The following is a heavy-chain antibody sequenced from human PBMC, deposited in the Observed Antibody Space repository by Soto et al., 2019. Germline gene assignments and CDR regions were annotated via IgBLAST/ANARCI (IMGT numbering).Heavy chain of an antibody. D-gene: IGHD2-8*02. CDR3: AKDPKSTVRFNWFDP. CDR2: ISGCGSGT. Sequence: EMQLSESGGGLVQPGGSLRLSCAASGFTFGSYAMSWVRQAPGKGLEWVSAISGCGSGTYYADSVKGRFTISRDNSKKTLFLQMNSLRVEDTAIYYCAKDPKSTVRFNWFDPWGQGTLVTVSS. J-gene: IGHJ5*02. V-gene: IGHV3-23*01. CDR1: GFTFGSYA.